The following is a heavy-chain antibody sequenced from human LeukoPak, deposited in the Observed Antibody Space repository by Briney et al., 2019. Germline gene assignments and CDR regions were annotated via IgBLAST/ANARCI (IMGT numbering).Heavy chain of an antibody. J-gene: IGHJ4*02. V-gene: IGHV4-39*01. D-gene: IGHD6-19*01. CDR3: ARHAVYAGSGWAFDY. Sequence: PSETLSLTCTVSGGSISGSSYYWGWIRQPPGKGLEWIGSINYSGSTHHNPSLKSRVTISVDTSKNQFSLKLSSVTAADTAIYYCARHAVYAGSGWAFDYWGQGTLVTVSS. CDR2: INYSGST. CDR1: GGSISGSSYY.